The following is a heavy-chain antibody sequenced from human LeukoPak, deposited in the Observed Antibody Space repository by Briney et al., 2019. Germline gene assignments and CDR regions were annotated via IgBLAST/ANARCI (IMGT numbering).Heavy chain of an antibody. D-gene: IGHD3-10*01. CDR3: ARVTLRGVDFDY. Sequence: ASVKVSCKASGYTFTSYGISWVRQAPGQGLERMGWISAYNGNTNYAQKLQGRVTMTTDASTSTAYMELRSLRSDDTAVYYCARVTLRGVDFDYWGQGTLVTVSS. CDR2: ISAYNGNT. CDR1: GYTFTSYG. V-gene: IGHV1-18*01. J-gene: IGHJ4*02.